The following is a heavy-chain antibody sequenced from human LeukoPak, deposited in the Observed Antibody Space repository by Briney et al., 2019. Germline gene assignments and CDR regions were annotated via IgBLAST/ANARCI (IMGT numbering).Heavy chain of an antibody. CDR3: ARADRLDP. V-gene: IGHV3-21*01. D-gene: IGHD6-6*01. CDR2: ISSSSYI. CDR1: GFTFSSYS. J-gene: IGHJ5*02. Sequence: PGGSLRLSCSASGFTFSSYSMNWVRQAPGKGLEWVSSISSSSYIYYADSVKGRFAISRDNAKNSLFLQMNSLRAEDTAVYYCARADRLDPWGQGTLVTVSS.